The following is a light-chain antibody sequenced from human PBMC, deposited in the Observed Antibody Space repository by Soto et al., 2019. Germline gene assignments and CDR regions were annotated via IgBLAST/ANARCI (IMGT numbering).Light chain of an antibody. Sequence: EIVMTQSPATLSVSPGERATLSCWASQSVSSNLAWYQQKSGQAPRLLMYGASTRATGIPARFSGSGSGTEFTLTISSLQSEDFAVYYCQQYDNWPRTFGQGTRWISN. CDR1: QSVSSN. CDR3: QQYDNWPRT. J-gene: IGKJ1*01. V-gene: IGKV3-15*01. CDR2: GAS.